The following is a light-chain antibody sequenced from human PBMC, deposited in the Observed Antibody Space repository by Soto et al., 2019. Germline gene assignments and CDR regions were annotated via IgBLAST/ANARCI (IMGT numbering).Light chain of an antibody. J-gene: IGLJ2*01. V-gene: IGLV1-44*01. CDR1: SSNIGINP. Sequence: QSVLTQPPSASGTPGQRVTISCSGSSSNIGINPVNWYQQVPGTAPKLLIYTDSQRPSGVPDRFSGSKSGTSASLAISGLQSEDEADYYCASWDDSLYSPVFGGGTKLTVL. CDR3: ASWDDSLYSPV. CDR2: TDS.